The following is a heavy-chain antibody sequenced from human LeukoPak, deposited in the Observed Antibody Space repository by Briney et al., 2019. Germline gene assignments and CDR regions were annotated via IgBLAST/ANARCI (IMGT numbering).Heavy chain of an antibody. D-gene: IGHD6-6*01. CDR3: ARGQYSSSSLYYYYYYMDV. V-gene: IGHV1-8*01. J-gene: IGHJ6*03. CDR2: MNPNSGNT. Sequence: GASVKVSCKASGYTFTSYDINWVRQATGQGLEWMGWMNPNSGNTGYARKFQGRVTMTRNTSISTAYMELSSLRSEDTAVYYCARGQYSSSSLYYYYYYMDVWGKGTTVTVSS. CDR1: GYTFTSYD.